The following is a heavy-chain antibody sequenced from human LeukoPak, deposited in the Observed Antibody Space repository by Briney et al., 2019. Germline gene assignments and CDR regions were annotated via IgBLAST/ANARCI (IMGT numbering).Heavy chain of an antibody. CDR3: AKPPLVLRYFDWLPDY. Sequence: GGSLRLSCAASGFTVSSYGMSWVRQAPGKGLEWDSAISGSGGSTYYADSVKGRFTISRDNSKNTLYLQMNSLRAEDTAVYYCAKPPLVLRYFDWLPDYWGQGTLVTVSS. CDR2: ISGSGGST. V-gene: IGHV3-23*01. J-gene: IGHJ4*02. CDR1: GFTVSSYG. D-gene: IGHD3-9*01.